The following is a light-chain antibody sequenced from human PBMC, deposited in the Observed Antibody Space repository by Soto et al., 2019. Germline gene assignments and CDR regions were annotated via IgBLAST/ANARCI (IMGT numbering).Light chain of an antibody. CDR2: DAS. J-gene: IGKJ4*01. CDR3: QQHTNWPLT. V-gene: IGKV3-11*01. Sequence: EIVLTQSPATLSLSPGERATLSCRASQSIGLAIAWYQHKPGQAPRLLIFDASQRATGIPARFSGSGSGTDFTLTISSLEPEDSAVYYCQQHTNWPLTFGGGTKVDIK. CDR1: QSIGLA.